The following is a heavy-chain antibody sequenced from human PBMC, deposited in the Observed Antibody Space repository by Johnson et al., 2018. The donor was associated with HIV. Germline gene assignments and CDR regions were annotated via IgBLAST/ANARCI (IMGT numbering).Heavy chain of an antibody. D-gene: IGHD3-22*01. V-gene: IGHV3-23*04. CDR1: GFTFSSYA. CDR2: ISGSGGST. Sequence: VQLVESGGGLVTPGGSLRLSCAASGFTFSSYAMSWVRQAPGKGLEWVSAISGSGGSTYYADSVKGRFTIPRDNAKNSLYLQMNSLRAEDTAVYYCAREEVVVPGHDAFDIWGQGTMVTVSS. CDR3: AREEVVVPGHDAFDI. J-gene: IGHJ3*02.